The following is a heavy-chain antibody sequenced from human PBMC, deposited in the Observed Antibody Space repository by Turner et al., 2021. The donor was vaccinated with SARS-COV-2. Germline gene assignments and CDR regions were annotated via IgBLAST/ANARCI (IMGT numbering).Heavy chain of an antibody. D-gene: IGHD3-22*01. J-gene: IGHJ4*02. CDR1: GSPTPSTNFF. CDR3: ARLYHHDTSGVDF. CDR2: FSYSGST. Sequence: QVPLQESGQGLVKPSGTLSPVSPSPGSPTPSTNFFWGWIRQSPGKGLEWMGTFSYSGSTFYNPSFKGRVTMSADPSKRQFFLRLTSVTAADTAVYYCARLYHHDTSGVDFWGQGTQVAVSS. V-gene: IGHV4-39*01.